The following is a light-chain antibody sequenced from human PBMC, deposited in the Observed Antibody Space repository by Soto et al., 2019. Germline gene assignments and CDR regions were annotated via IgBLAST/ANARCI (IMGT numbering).Light chain of an antibody. CDR1: SSDVSASNY. V-gene: IGLV2-14*03. CDR2: DVT. Sequence: QSALTQPASVSGSPGQSITISCTGTSSDVSASNYVSWYQQHPGKAPKLIIYDVTDRPSGVSNRFSGSKSGNTASLAISGLQAEDEADYFCSSYTAGYTLVLFGGGTKVTVL. J-gene: IGLJ2*01. CDR3: SSYTAGYTLVL.